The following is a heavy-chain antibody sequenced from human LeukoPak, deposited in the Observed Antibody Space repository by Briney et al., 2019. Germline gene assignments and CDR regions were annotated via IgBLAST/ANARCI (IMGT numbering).Heavy chain of an antibody. J-gene: IGHJ5*02. CDR1: GYTFTGYY. D-gene: IGHD3-9*01. Sequence: GASVKVSCKASGYTFTGYYMHWVRQAPGQGLEWIGWINPNSGGTNYAQKFQGRVTMTRDTSISTAYMELSRLRSDDTAVYYCARDYDILTGGDPWGQGTLVTVSS. CDR2: INPNSGGT. CDR3: ARDYDILTGGDP. V-gene: IGHV1-2*02.